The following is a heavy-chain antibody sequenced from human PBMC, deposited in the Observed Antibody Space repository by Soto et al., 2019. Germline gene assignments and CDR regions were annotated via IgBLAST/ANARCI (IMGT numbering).Heavy chain of an antibody. CDR3: ARAVALGIPAAGPVYYFDY. CDR2: ISYSGHT. J-gene: IGHJ4*03. V-gene: IGHV4-59*01. Sequence: QVQLQESGPGLVNPSETLTLTCSVSGDFITSYHWSWIRQPPGKGLQWIGYISYSGHTNDNPSLHSRGTMSVVTSKNLVSLRLRAVTAAATAVYYWARAVALGIPAAGPVYYFDYRGHGTLVTVPS. CDR1: GDFITSYH. D-gene: IGHD6-13*01.